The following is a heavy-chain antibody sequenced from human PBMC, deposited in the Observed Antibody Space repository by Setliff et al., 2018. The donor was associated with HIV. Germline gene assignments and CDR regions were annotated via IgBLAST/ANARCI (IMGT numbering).Heavy chain of an antibody. CDR2: IHYSRST. D-gene: IGHD4-17*01. V-gene: IGHV4-39*01. CDR1: GGSISSYY. CDR3: ARYDYGDFDY. J-gene: IGHJ4*02. Sequence: SETLSLTCTVSGGSISSYYWGWIRQPPGKGLEWIGSIHYSRSTYDNPSLKSRVTISVDTSKNQFSLNLSSVTAADTAVYYCARYDYGDFDYWGQGTPVTVSS.